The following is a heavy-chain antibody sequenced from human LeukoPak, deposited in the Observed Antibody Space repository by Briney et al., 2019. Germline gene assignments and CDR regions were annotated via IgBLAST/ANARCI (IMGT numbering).Heavy chain of an antibody. J-gene: IGHJ4*02. D-gene: IGHD4-17*01. Sequence: PSETLSLTCTVSGGSISSYYWSWIRQPPGKGPEWIGYIYYSGSTNYNPSLKSRVTISVDTSKNQFSLKLSSVTAADTAVYYCANLYGDYADYWGQGTLVTVSS. CDR1: GGSISSYY. CDR3: ANLYGDYADY. V-gene: IGHV4-59*01. CDR2: IYYSGST.